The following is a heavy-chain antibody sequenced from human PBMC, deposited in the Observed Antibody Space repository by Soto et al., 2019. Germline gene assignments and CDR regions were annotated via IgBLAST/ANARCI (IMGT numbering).Heavy chain of an antibody. CDR1: GGTFSSYT. CDR3: ARDQADSSSWSNWFDP. V-gene: IGHV1-69*08. D-gene: IGHD6-13*01. CDR2: IIPILGIA. J-gene: IGHJ5*02. Sequence: QVQLVQSGAAVKKPGSSVKVSCKASGGTFSSYTISWVRQAPGQGLEWMGRIIPILGIANYAQKFQGTVPITADKSTSTAHMALSSLRSDDTAVYYCARDQADSSSWSNWFDPWGQGTLVTVSS.